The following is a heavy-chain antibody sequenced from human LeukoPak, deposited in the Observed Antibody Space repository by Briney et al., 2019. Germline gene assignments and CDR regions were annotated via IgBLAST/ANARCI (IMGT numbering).Heavy chain of an antibody. CDR2: IYSGGST. CDR1: GFTVSSNY. D-gene: IGHD6-13*01. V-gene: IGHV3-53*01. J-gene: IGHJ6*02. Sequence: PGGSLRLSCAASGFTVSSNYMSWVRQAPGKGLEWVSVIYSGGSTYYADSVKGRFTISRDNSKNTLYLQMNSLRAEDTAVYYCASAGIAAAGTLYYYYGMDVWGQGTTVTVSS. CDR3: ASAGIAAAGTLYYYYGMDV.